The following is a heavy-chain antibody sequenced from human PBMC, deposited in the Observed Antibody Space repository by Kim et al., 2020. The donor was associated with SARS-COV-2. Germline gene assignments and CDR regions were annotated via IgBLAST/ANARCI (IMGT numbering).Heavy chain of an antibody. J-gene: IGHJ4*02. CDR1: GFTFSGSA. Sequence: GGSLRLSCAASGFTFSGSAMHWVRQASGKGLEWVGRIRSKANSYATTYAASVKGRFTISRDDSKNTAYLQMNSLKTEDTAVYYCTTNLREVRGVIIYGDYWGQGTLVTVSS. CDR2: IRSKANSYAT. D-gene: IGHD3-10*01. CDR3: TTNLREVRGVIIYGDY. V-gene: IGHV3-73*01.